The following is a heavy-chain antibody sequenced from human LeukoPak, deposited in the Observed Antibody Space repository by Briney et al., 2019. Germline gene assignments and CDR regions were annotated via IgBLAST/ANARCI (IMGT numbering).Heavy chain of an antibody. CDR3: TREDYYGSGSSSCS. D-gene: IGHD3-10*01. Sequence: GGSLRLSCAASGFTFSSYGMHWVRQAPGKGLEWVAVISYDGSNKYYADSVKGRFTISRDDSKNTAYLQMNSLKTEDTAVYYCTREDYYGSGSSSCSWGQGTLVTVSS. CDR1: GFTFSSYG. J-gene: IGHJ5*02. CDR2: ISYDGSNK. V-gene: IGHV3-30*03.